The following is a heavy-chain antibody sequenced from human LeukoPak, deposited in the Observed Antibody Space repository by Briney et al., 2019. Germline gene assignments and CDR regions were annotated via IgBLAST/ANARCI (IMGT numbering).Heavy chain of an antibody. Sequence: SETLSLTCTVSGGSLSHYYWSWIRQPPGKGLEWIGDIYYSGSTNYNPSLKSRVTISIDTSKNQFSLKLRSVTAADTAVYYCARGQDYGDYVRNYNWFDPWGQGTLVTVSS. V-gene: IGHV4-59*01. CDR2: IYYSGST. D-gene: IGHD4-17*01. J-gene: IGHJ5*02. CDR1: GGSLSHYY. CDR3: ARGQDYGDYVRNYNWFDP.